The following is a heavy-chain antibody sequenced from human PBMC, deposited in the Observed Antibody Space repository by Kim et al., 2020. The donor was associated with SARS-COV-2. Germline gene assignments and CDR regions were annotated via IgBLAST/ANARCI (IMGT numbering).Heavy chain of an antibody. CDR1: GFTFDDYA. CDR3: ATWGVTEGNRFDY. Sequence: GGSLRLSCAASGFTFDDYAMHWVRQAPGKGLEWVSGISWNSGSIGYADSVKGRFTISRDNAKNSLYLQMNSLRAEDTALYYCATWGVTEGNRFDYWGQGTLVTVSS. CDR2: ISWNSGSI. V-gene: IGHV3-9*01. J-gene: IGHJ4*02. D-gene: IGHD3-16*01.